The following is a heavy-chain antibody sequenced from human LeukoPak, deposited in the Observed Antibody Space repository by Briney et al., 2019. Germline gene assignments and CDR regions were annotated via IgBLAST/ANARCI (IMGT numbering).Heavy chain of an antibody. V-gene: IGHV4-59*01. J-gene: IGHJ5*02. CDR2: IYYSGST. CDR1: GGSISSYY. D-gene: IGHD2-21*01. CDR3: ARGIDWFDP. Sequence: SETLSLTCTVSGGSISSYYWSWIRQPPGKGLEWIGYIYYSGSTNYNPSLKSRVTISVDTSKNQFSLKLSSVTAADTAVYYCARGIDWFDPWGQGTLVTVCS.